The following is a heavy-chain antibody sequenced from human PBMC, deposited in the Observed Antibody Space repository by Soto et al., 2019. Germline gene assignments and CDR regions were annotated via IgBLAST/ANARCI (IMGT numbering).Heavy chain of an antibody. CDR3: ARSQGSSTSLEIYYYYYYGMDV. CDR1: GGTFSSYA. Sequence: QVQLVQSGAEGKKPGSSVKVSCKASGGTFSSYAISWVRQAPGQGLEWKGGIIPISETTNYAQKFQGRVTITADESKSTAYMELSSLRSEDTAVYYCARSQGSSTSLEIYYYYYYGMDVWGQGTTVTVSS. V-gene: IGHV1-69*01. D-gene: IGHD2-2*01. CDR2: IIPISETT. J-gene: IGHJ6*02.